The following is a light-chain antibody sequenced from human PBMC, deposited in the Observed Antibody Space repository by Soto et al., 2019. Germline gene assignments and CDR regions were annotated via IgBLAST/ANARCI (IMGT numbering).Light chain of an antibody. CDR1: QSVSSSY. CDR2: GAS. Sequence: IVLTQSPGTLSLSPGERATLSCRASQSVSSSYLAWYQQKPGQAPRLLIYGASSRATGIPDRFSGSGSGTDFTLTISRLEPEDFAVYYCQQYGSSPRTFGQGTMAAIK. V-gene: IGKV3-20*01. J-gene: IGKJ1*01. CDR3: QQYGSSPRT.